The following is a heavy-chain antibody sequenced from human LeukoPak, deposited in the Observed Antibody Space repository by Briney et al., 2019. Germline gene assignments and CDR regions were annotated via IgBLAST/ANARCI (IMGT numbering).Heavy chain of an antibody. V-gene: IGHV4-61*02. CDR2: IYTSGST. J-gene: IGHJ4*02. CDR3: ARWRVPMATIYYFDS. CDR1: GGSISSSSYY. Sequence: SETLSLTCTVSGGSISSSSYYWGWIRQPAGKGLEWIGRIYTSGSTNYNPSLKSRVTMSVDTSKNQFSLKLSSVTAADTAVYYCARWRVPMATIYYFDSWGQGTLVTVSS. D-gene: IGHD5-24*01.